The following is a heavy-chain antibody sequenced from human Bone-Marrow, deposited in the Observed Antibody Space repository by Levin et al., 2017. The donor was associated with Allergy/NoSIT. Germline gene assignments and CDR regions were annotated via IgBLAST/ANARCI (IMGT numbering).Heavy chain of an antibody. Sequence: SQTLSLTCTVSGGSISSGGYYWSWIRQHPGKGLEWIGYIYYSGSTYYNPSLKSRVTISVDTSKNQFSLKLSSVTAADTAVYYWARAADLVVPAAIGFDYWGQGTLVTVSS. J-gene: IGHJ4*02. V-gene: IGHV4-31*03. CDR1: GGSISSGGYY. CDR3: ARAADLVVPAAIGFDY. CDR2: IYYSGST. D-gene: IGHD2-2*01.